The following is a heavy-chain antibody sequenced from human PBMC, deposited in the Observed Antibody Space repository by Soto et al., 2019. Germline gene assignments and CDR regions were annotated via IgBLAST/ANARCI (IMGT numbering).Heavy chain of an antibody. D-gene: IGHD1-26*01. CDR2: ISSSSSYI. V-gene: IGHV3-21*01. Sequence: GGSLRLSCAASGFTFSSYSMNWVRQAPGKGLEWVSSISSSSSYIYYTDSVKGRFTISRDNAKNSLYLQMNSLRAEDTAVYYCARDFGVPRGATDYWGQGTLVTVSS. CDR3: ARDFGVPRGATDY. CDR1: GFTFSSYS. J-gene: IGHJ4*02.